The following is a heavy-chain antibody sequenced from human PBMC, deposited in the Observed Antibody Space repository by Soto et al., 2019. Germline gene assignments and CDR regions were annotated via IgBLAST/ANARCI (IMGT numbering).Heavy chain of an antibody. D-gene: IGHD2-2*01. CDR1: GFTFSTYW. CDR2: TNTDGSST. V-gene: IGHV3-74*01. CDR3: ARGTRVIPAESDFDY. J-gene: IGHJ4*02. Sequence: EVQLVESGGGLVQPGGSLRLSCAASGFTFSTYWMHWVRQAPGKGLVWVSRTNTDGSSTTYADSVEGRFTISRDNDKNTLYVQMNSLRAEDMAVYYCARGTRVIPAESDFDYWRQGTLVTVSS.